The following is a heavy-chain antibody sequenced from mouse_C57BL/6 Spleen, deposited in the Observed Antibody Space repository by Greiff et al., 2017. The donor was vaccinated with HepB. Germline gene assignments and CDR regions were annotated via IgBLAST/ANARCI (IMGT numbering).Heavy chain of an antibody. Sequence: QVQLQQSGAELVRPGASVKLSCKASGYTFTDYYINWVKQRPGQGLEWIARIYPGSGNTYYNEKFKGKATLTAEKSSSTAYMQLSSLTSEDSAVYFCARSLDSLFAYWGQGTLVTVSA. V-gene: IGHV1-76*01. D-gene: IGHD3-2*01. CDR1: GYTFTDYY. CDR3: ARSLDSLFAY. CDR2: IYPGSGNT. J-gene: IGHJ3*01.